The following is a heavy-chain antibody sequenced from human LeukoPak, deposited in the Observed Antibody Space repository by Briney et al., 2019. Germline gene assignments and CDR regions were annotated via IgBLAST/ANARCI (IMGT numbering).Heavy chain of an antibody. Sequence: GGSLRLSCAASGFTFSSYAMSWVRQAPGKGLEWVSAISGSGGSTYYADSVKGRSTISRDNSKNTLYLQMNSLRAEDTAVYYCAKDRANYDYVWGSYRYPYYFDYWGQGTLVTVSS. J-gene: IGHJ4*02. CDR2: ISGSGGST. D-gene: IGHD3-16*02. CDR1: GFTFSSYA. CDR3: AKDRANYDYVWGSYRYPYYFDY. V-gene: IGHV3-23*01.